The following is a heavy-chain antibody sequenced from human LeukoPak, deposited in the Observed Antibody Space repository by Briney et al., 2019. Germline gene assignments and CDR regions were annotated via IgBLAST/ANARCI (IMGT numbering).Heavy chain of an antibody. CDR3: ARGGTDYYYMDV. J-gene: IGHJ6*03. CDR1: GYSISSGYY. Sequence: SETLSLTCTVSGYSISSGYYWGWIRQPPGKGLEWIGSIYHSGSTNYNPSLKSRVTISVDKSKNQFSLKLSSVTAADTAVYYCARGGTDYYYMDVWGKGTTVTVSS. V-gene: IGHV4-38-2*02. CDR2: IYHSGST.